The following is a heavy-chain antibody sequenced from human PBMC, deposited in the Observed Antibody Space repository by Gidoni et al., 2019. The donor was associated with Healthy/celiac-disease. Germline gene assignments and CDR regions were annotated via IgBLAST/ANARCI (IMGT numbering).Heavy chain of an antibody. CDR1: GFTFSSYS. J-gene: IGHJ6*02. Sequence: EVQLVESGGGLVQPGGSLRLSCAASGFTFSSYSMNWVRQAPGKGLEWVSYISSSSSTIYYADSVKGRFTISRDNAKNSLYLQMNSLRAEDTAVYYCARDRGSGSRRAYYYGMDVWGQGTTVTVSS. V-gene: IGHV3-48*01. D-gene: IGHD3-16*01. CDR3: ARDRGSGSRRAYYYGMDV. CDR2: ISSSSSTI.